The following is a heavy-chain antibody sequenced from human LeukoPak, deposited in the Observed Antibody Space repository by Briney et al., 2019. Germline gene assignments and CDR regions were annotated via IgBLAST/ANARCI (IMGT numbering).Heavy chain of an antibody. CDR2: INHSGST. J-gene: IGHJ4*02. CDR1: GRSFSGYY. V-gene: IGHV4-34*01. D-gene: IGHD3-22*01. CDR3: ARGRRTYYDSSGYYHLDY. Sequence: SETLSLTCAVYGRSFSGYYWSRIRQPPGKGLEWIGEINHSGSTNYNPSLKSRVTISVDTSKNQFSLKLSSVTAADTAVYYCARGRRTYYDSSGYYHLDYWGQGTLVTISS.